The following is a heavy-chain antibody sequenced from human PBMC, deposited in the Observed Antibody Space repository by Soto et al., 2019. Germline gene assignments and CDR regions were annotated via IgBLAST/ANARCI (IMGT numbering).Heavy chain of an antibody. V-gene: IGHV3-74*01. CDR1: GFAFSSYW. CDR2: ISSDGRNT. J-gene: IGHJ5*02. D-gene: IGHD6-19*01. Sequence: EVQLVESGGGLVQPGGSLRLSCAASGFAFSSYWMQWVRQAPGKGPVWVSRISSDGRNTTYADFVKGRSTISRDNAENTLHLQMTSLTDADTAVYYCIKASTVTGVGGYRWGQGTLVTVSA. CDR3: IKASTVTGVGGYR.